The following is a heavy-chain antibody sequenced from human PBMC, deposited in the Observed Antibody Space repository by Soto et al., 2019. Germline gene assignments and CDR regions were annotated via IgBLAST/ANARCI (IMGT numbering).Heavy chain of an antibody. CDR1: GYTFTSYA. V-gene: IGHV1-3*01. CDR2: INAGNGNT. Sequence: ASVKVSCKASGYTFTSYAMHWVRQAPGQRLEWMGWINAGNGNTKYSQKFQGRVTITRGTSASTAYMELSSLRSEDTAVYYCARVTTADYYYYYMDVWGKGTTVTVSS. CDR3: ARVTTADYYYYYMDV. D-gene: IGHD4-17*01. J-gene: IGHJ6*03.